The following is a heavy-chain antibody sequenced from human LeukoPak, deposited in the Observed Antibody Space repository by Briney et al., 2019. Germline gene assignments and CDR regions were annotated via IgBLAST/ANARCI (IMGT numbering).Heavy chain of an antibody. CDR2: IYSGGST. Sequence: GGSLRLSCAASGFTVSSKHMSWVRQAPGMGLEWVSVIYSGGSTYYADSVKGRFTISRDNSKNTLYLQMNSLRAEDTAVYYCARTYHYGMDVWGQGTTVTVSS. V-gene: IGHV3-53*01. CDR1: GFTVSSKH. J-gene: IGHJ6*02. CDR3: ARTYHYGMDV.